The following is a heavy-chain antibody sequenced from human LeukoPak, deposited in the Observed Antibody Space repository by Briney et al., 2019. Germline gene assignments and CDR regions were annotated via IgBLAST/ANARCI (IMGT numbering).Heavy chain of an antibody. D-gene: IGHD3-10*01. CDR2: INPTGGGST. Sequence: ASVKVSCKASGYTFTDYYMHWVRQAPGQGLEWMGIINPTGGGSTNYAQKFQGRVTMTSDTSTTTVYMELSSLKYDDTAVYYCARGGTVRHSGIDYWGQGTLVTVSS. CDR3: ARGGTVRHSGIDY. CDR1: GYTFTDYY. V-gene: IGHV1-46*01. J-gene: IGHJ4*02.